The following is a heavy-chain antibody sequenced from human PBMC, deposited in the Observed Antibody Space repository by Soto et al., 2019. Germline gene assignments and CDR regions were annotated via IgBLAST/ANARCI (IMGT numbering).Heavy chain of an antibody. D-gene: IGHD4-4*01. V-gene: IGHV4-59*01. CDR2: IYYSGST. CDR1: GGSISSYY. J-gene: IGHJ6*03. Sequence: SETLSLTCTVSGGSISSYYWSWIRQPPGKGLEWIGYIYYSGSTNYNPSLKSRVTISVDTSKNQFSLKLSSVTAADTAVYYCARADHSNYASYYYYMDVWGKGPRSPSP. CDR3: ARADHSNYASYYYYMDV.